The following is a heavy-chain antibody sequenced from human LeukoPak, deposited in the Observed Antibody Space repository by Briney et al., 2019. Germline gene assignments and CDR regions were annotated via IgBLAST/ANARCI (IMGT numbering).Heavy chain of an antibody. Sequence: GGSLRLSCAVSGFTFSSYWMSWVRQAPGKGLEWVANIKQDGSEKYYVDSVKGRFTISRDNAKNSLYLQTNSLRAEDTAVYYCARGYYYDNFPDYWGQGTLVTVSS. CDR3: ARGYYYDNFPDY. CDR2: IKQDGSEK. D-gene: IGHD3-22*01. CDR1: GFTFSSYW. V-gene: IGHV3-7*01. J-gene: IGHJ4*02.